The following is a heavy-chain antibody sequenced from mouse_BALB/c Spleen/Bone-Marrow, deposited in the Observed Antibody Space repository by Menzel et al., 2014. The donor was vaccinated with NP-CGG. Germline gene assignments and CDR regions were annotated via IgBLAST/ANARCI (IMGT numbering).Heavy chain of an antibody. CDR1: EFSLTSYG. CDR3: ARGGSSRAWFAY. J-gene: IGHJ3*01. Sequence: VQRVESGPGLVAPSQSLSITCTVSEFSLTSYGVHWVRQPPGKGLEWLGVIWAGGSTNYNSALMSRPSISKDNSKSQVFLKMNSLQTDDTAMYYCARGGSSRAWFAYWGQGTLVAVSA. D-gene: IGHD1-1*01. CDR2: IWAGGST. V-gene: IGHV2-9*02.